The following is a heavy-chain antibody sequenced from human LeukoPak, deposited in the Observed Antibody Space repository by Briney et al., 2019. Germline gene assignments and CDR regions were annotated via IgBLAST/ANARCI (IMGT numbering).Heavy chain of an antibody. V-gene: IGHV1-2*02. CDR2: INPNSGGT. CDR3: ARDPPLDSSSWIPPWFDP. D-gene: IGHD6-13*01. CDR1: GYTFTGYY. Sequence: ASVKVSCKASGYTFTGYYMHWVRQAPGQGLEWMGWINPNSGGTNYAQKFQGRVTMTRDTSISTAYMALSRLRSDDTAVYYCARDPPLDSSSWIPPWFDPWGQGTLVTVSS. J-gene: IGHJ5*02.